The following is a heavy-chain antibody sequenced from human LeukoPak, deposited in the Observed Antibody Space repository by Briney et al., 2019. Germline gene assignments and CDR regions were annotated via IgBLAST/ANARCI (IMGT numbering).Heavy chain of an antibody. D-gene: IGHD2-2*01. V-gene: IGHV3-23*01. CDR3: AKDLSWEYQLPRLDY. CDR2: ISGSGGST. Sequence: GGSRRLSCAASGFTFSSYAMSWVRQAPGKGLEWVSAISGSGGSTYYADSVKGRFTISRDNSKNTLYLQMNSLRAEDTAVYYCAKDLSWEYQLPRLDYWGQGTLVTVSS. J-gene: IGHJ4*02. CDR1: GFTFSSYA.